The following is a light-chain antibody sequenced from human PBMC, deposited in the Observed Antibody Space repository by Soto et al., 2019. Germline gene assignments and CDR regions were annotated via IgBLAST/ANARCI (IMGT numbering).Light chain of an antibody. CDR3: QHYGSTTI. CDR1: QSVSSSY. V-gene: IGKV3-20*01. Sequence: VVSQSAVTLSLSPGERATLSCRGIQSVSSSYLAWYQQKPGQPHRLLIYGATCRTTGLPDRSSGSASAADFIPTISMQEAEDVAVYCHQHYGSTTIFGPGTKVDIK. CDR2: GAT. J-gene: IGKJ3*01.